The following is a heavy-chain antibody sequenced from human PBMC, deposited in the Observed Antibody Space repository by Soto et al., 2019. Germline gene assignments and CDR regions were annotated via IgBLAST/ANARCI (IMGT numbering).Heavy chain of an antibody. CDR2: INSDGSKM. V-gene: IGHV3-74*01. Sequence: PGGSLRLSCAASEFTFTTYWMHWVRQAPGKGLVWVSRINSDGSKMTYADSVKGRFTISRDNAKNTLSLQMNSLRAEDTAVYYCAKDIGSSGWYGSATVDSWGQGTLVTVSS. J-gene: IGHJ4*02. CDR1: EFTFTTYW. D-gene: IGHD6-13*01. CDR3: AKDIGSSGWYGSATVDS.